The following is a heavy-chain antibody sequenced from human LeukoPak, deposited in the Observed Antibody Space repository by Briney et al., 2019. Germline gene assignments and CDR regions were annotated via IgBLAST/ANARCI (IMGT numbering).Heavy chain of an antibody. CDR1: GGTLSSYG. CDR3: ARAPYSSGDPPQDY. Sequence: ASVKVSCKASGGTLSSYGISWVRQAPGQGLEWMGWISAYNGNTNYAQKLQGRVTMTTDTSTSTAYMELRSLRSDDTAVYYCARAPYSSGDPPQDYWGQGTLVTVSS. D-gene: IGHD6-19*01. CDR2: ISAYNGNT. J-gene: IGHJ4*02. V-gene: IGHV1-18*01.